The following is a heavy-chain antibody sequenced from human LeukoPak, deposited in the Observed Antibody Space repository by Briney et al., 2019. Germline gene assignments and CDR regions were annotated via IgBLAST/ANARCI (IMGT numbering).Heavy chain of an antibody. Sequence: IIIPSAPSTSYSQKSQPTLTITRHTSTSTLYMELSSLRSEDTAVYYCARDVGGSYTFDYWGQGTLVTVSS. CDR3: ARDVGGSYTFDY. J-gene: IGHJ4*02. CDR2: IIPSAPST. D-gene: IGHD1-26*01. V-gene: IGHV1-46*01.